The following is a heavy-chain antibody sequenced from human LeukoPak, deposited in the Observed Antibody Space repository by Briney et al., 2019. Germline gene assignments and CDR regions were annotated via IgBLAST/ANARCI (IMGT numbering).Heavy chain of an antibody. CDR1: GFTFTTYW. D-gene: IGHD6-6*01. J-gene: IGHJ4*02. CDR3: ARGGAARPDY. V-gene: IGHV3-7*01. Sequence: GEALRLSCAASGFTFTTYWMSWVRQPPGKGLEWVANIKQDGTEKYYVDSVKGRFTISRDNVKNSLYLQINSLRVEDTSVYYCARGGAARPDYWGQGTLVTVSS. CDR2: IKQDGTEK.